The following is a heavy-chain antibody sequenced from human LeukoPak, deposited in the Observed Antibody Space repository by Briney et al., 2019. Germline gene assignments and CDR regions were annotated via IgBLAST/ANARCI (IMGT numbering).Heavy chain of an antibody. CDR2: IHWSADTI. Sequence: GGSLRLSCAASGFTFSSYEMNWVRQAPGKGLEWVSYIHWSADTIYYADSVKGRFTISRDNAKNSLYLQMDSLRAEDTAVYYCAREGYSGNYGGFDLWGRGTLVTVSS. J-gene: IGHJ2*01. D-gene: IGHD1-26*01. CDR3: AREGYSGNYGGFDL. V-gene: IGHV3-48*03. CDR1: GFTFSSYE.